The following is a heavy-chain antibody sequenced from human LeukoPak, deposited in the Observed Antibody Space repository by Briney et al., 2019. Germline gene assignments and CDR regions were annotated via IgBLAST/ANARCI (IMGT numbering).Heavy chain of an antibody. J-gene: IGHJ5*02. CDR3: ARIDGGGTGIQGFDP. V-gene: IGHV1-8*03. Sequence: ASVKVSCKASGYTFTSYDINWVRQAPGQGLEWMGRMNPNSGNTGYAQKFQGRVTITRNTSISTAYMELSSLRSEDTAVYYCARIDGGGTGIQGFDPWGQGTLVTVSS. CDR2: MNPNSGNT. CDR1: GYTFTSYD. D-gene: IGHD3-16*01.